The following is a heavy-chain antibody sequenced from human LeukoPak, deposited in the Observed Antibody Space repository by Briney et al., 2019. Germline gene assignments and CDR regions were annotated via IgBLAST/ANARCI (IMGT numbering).Heavy chain of an antibody. D-gene: IGHD3-22*01. V-gene: IGHV4-4*02. CDR2: IYHSGST. Sequence: PSETLSLTCAVSGGSISSSNWWSWVRQPPGKGLEWIGEIYHSGSTNYNPSLKSRVTISVDKSKNQFSLKLSSVTAADTAVYYCARTYDSSGYPPDTYYFDYWGQGTLVTVSS. CDR1: GGSISSSNW. J-gene: IGHJ4*02. CDR3: ARTYDSSGYPPDTYYFDY.